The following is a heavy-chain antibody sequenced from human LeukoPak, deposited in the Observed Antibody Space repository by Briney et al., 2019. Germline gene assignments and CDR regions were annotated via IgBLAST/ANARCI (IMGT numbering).Heavy chain of an antibody. Sequence: KPSETLSLTCAVYGGSFSGYYWSWIRQPPGKGLEWIGEINHSGSTNYNPSLKSRVTISVDTSKNQFSLKLSSVTAADTAVYYCARAPSHSYLRRDAFDIWGQGTMVTVSS. CDR2: INHSGST. CDR1: GGSFSGYY. V-gene: IGHV4-34*01. D-gene: IGHD1-26*01. J-gene: IGHJ3*02. CDR3: ARAPSHSYLRRDAFDI.